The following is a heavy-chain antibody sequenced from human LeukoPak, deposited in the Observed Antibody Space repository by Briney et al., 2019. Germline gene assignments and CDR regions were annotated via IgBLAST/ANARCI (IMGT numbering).Heavy chain of an antibody. CDR3: TTDIEDILTDGY. Sequence: GGSLRLSCAASGFTFSNDWMSWVRQAPGKGLEWVCRIKSKTGGGTTDYAAPVKGRFTISRADTKKTLYLQMNSLKTEDTDVYYCTTDIEDILTDGYWGQGTLVTVSS. V-gene: IGHV3-15*01. CDR2: IKSKTGGGTT. CDR1: GFTFSNDW. D-gene: IGHD3-9*01. J-gene: IGHJ4*02.